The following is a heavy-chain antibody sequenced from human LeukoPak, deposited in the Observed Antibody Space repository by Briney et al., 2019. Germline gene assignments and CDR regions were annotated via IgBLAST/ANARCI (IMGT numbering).Heavy chain of an antibody. CDR1: GFTVSSKY. CDR3: ARVQGSGLFRWY. V-gene: IGHV3-66*01. D-gene: IGHD2-15*01. Sequence: PGRSLRPSCAASGFTVSSKYMSWVRQAPGKGLEWVSVIYSDSSTYYADSVKGRFTISRDNSKNTLYLQMNSLRAEDTGVYYCARVQGSGLFRWYWGQGTLVTVSS. CDR2: IYSDSST. J-gene: IGHJ4*02.